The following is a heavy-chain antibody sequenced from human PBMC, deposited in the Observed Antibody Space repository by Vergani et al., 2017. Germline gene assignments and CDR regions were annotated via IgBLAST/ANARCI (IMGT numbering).Heavy chain of an antibody. Sequence: EVQLLESGGGLVQPGGSLRLSCAASGFTFSSYAMSWVRQAPGKGLEWVSAISGSGGSTYYAASVKGRFTISRDNSKNTLYLQMNSLRAEDTAVYYCARVSQNLDSFDYWGQGTLVTVSS. D-gene: IGHD3-9*01. CDR3: ARVSQNLDSFDY. CDR1: GFTFSSYA. CDR2: ISGSGGST. V-gene: IGHV3-23*01. J-gene: IGHJ4*02.